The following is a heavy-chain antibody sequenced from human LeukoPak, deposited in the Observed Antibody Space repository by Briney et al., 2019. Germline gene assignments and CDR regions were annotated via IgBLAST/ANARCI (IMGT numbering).Heavy chain of an antibody. D-gene: IGHD3-22*01. CDR1: GYTFTSYG. V-gene: IGHV1-18*01. CDR3: ASCYYDSSGCYRLFDY. CDR2: ISAYNGNT. Sequence: ASVKVSCKASGYTFTSYGISWVRQAPGQGLEWMGWISAYNGNTNYAQKLQGRVTMTTDTSTSTAYMELRSLRSDDTAVYYCASCYYDSSGCYRLFDYWGQGTLVTVSS. J-gene: IGHJ4*02.